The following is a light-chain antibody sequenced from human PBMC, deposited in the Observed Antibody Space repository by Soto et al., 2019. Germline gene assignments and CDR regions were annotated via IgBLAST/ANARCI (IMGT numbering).Light chain of an antibody. CDR3: QAYDYSLTASV. Sequence: QSVLTQPPSVSGAPGQRVTISCSGNSSNLGAGYDVHWYKQVPGAAPKLVIFGNRNRPSGVPERFSGSKSGTSASLAITGLQAEDEADYYCQAYDYSLTASVFGGGTKLTVL. CDR1: SSNLGAGYD. CDR2: GNR. V-gene: IGLV1-40*01. J-gene: IGLJ3*02.